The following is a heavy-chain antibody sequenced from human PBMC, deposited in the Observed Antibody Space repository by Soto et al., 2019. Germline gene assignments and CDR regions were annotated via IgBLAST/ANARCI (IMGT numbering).Heavy chain of an antibody. CDR2: VHYSWGS. CDR1: GGSIISYH. CDR3: ARRYSSSFDY. Sequence: SETLSLTCTVFGGSIISYHWSWILQTPWKGLEWIGYVHYSWGSNYNPSLKSRVAISLDTSKSQFSLKLTSVTATDTAVYYCARRYSSSFDYWGQGTLVTVSS. V-gene: IGHV4-59*08. D-gene: IGHD6-13*01. J-gene: IGHJ4*02.